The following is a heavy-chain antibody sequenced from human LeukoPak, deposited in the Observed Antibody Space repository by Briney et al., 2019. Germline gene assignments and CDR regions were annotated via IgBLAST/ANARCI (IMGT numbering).Heavy chain of an antibody. V-gene: IGHV3-74*01. Sequence: GGSLRLSCAASGFTFSNYWMHWVRQAPGKGLVWVSRINTDGSTIYYADSVEGRFTISRDNAKNTLYLQLDSLRAEDTAVYYCAREVRDYYDHSGRNLEYWGQGTLVTVSS. D-gene: IGHD3-22*01. CDR3: AREVRDYYDHSGRNLEY. CDR2: INTDGSTI. CDR1: GFTFSNYW. J-gene: IGHJ4*02.